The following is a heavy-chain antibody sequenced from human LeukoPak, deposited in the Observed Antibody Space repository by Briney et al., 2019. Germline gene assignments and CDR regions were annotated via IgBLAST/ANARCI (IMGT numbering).Heavy chain of an antibody. V-gene: IGHV3-30-3*01. J-gene: IGHJ3*02. CDR1: GFTLSSYA. CDR3: ARARIDFDAFDI. CDR2: ISYDGSNK. D-gene: IGHD5-12*01. Sequence: GGSLRLSCAASGFTLSSYAMHWVRQAPGKGVEWVAVISYDGSNKYYADSVKGRFTISRDNSKNTLYLQMNSLRAEDTAVYYCARARIDFDAFDIWGQGTMVTVSS.